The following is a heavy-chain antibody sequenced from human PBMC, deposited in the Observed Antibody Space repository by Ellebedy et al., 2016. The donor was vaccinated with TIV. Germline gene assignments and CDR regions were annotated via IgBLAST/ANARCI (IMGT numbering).Heavy chain of an antibody. J-gene: IGHJ4*02. V-gene: IGHV1-46*04. CDR1: GYTFTSYY. CDR2: INPSVGST. D-gene: IGHD6-19*01. Sequence: ASVKVSCKASGYTFTSYYMHWVRQAPGQGLEWMGLINPSVGSTSYAQKLQGRVTMTRDTSTSTVYMELSSLRSEDTAVYYCARRAVAGTPIHFDYWGQGTLVTVSS. CDR3: ARRAVAGTPIHFDY.